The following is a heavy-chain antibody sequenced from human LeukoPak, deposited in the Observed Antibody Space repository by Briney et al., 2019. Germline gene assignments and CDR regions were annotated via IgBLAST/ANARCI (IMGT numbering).Heavy chain of an antibody. D-gene: IGHD5-12*01. J-gene: IGHJ4*02. Sequence: SETLFLTCAVHGGPFSGYYWSWIRQPPGKGLERIGEINHSGSTNYNPSLKSRVTISVDTSKNQFSLKLSSVTAADTAVYYCARRGGYGGAAYWGQGTLVTVPS. CDR2: INHSGST. CDR3: ARRGGYGGAAY. V-gene: IGHV4-34*01. CDR1: GGPFSGYY.